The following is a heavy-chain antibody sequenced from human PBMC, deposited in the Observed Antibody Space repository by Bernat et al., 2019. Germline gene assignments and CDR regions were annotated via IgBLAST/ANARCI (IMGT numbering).Heavy chain of an antibody. CDR2: ISGTSTYT. J-gene: IGHJ5*02. V-gene: IGHV3-11*06. Sequence: QVQLVESGGGLVKPGGSLRLSCAASGFIFSDYYMNWIRQAPGKGLEWVSYISGTSTYTNYADSVKGRFTISRDNAKNSLYLQMNSLRAEDTAVYYCVRPGASGTYYDNWFDPWGQGTLVTVSS. D-gene: IGHD3-10*01. CDR3: VRPGASGTYYDNWFDP. CDR1: GFIFSDYY.